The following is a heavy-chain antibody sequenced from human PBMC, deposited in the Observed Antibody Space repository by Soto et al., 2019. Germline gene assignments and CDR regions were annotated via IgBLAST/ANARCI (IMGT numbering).Heavy chain of an antibody. CDR2: IYYSGST. CDR3: ARGKGFGELSPFDY. Sequence: PSETLSLTCTVSGGSISSYYWSWIRQPPGKGLEWIGYIYYSGSTNYNPSLKSRVTISVDTSKNQFSLKLSSVTAADTAVYYCARGKGFGELSPFDYWGQGTLVTVSS. J-gene: IGHJ4*02. CDR1: GGSISSYY. V-gene: IGHV4-59*01. D-gene: IGHD3-10*01.